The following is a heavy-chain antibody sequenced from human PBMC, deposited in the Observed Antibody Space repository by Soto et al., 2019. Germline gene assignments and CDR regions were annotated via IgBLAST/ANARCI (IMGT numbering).Heavy chain of an antibody. Sequence: GSVRLSCAASGFTFSSYSMNWVRQALGKGLEWIGSVYYSGSANYNPSLKSRVTISVDTSKNQFSLKLISVTAADTAVYYCASPPLTGYYIGYFQHWARAPWSPSPQ. J-gene: IGHJ1*01. CDR3: ASPPLTGYYIGYFQH. D-gene: IGHD3-9*01. CDR1: GFTFSSYS. CDR2: VYYSGSA. V-gene: IGHV4-59*12.